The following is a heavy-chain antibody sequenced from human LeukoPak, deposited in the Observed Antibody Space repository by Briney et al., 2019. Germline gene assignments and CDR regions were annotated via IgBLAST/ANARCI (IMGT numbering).Heavy chain of an antibody. V-gene: IGHV4-30-2*01. J-gene: IGHJ3*02. CDR2: IYHSGST. Sequence: SETLSLTCAVSGGSISNGGYSWSWIRQPPGKGLEWIGYIYHSGSTYYNPSLKSRVTISVDRSKNQFSLKLSSVTAADTAVYYCASAKVDIVVVPAAIDAFDIWGQGTMVTVSS. CDR3: ASAKVDIVVVPAAIDAFDI. D-gene: IGHD2-2*01. CDR1: GGSISNGGYS.